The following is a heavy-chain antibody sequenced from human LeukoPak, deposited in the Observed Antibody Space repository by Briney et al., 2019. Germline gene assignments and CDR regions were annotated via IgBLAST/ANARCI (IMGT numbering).Heavy chain of an antibody. Sequence: GGSLRLSCAASGFTFSSYAMSWVRQAPGKGLEWVSAISGSGGSTYYADSVKGRFTISRDDSKNTLYLQMNSLRAEDTAVYYCAKFHHSGYYFDYWGQGTLVTVSS. D-gene: IGHD3-22*01. CDR1: GFTFSSYA. J-gene: IGHJ4*02. CDR2: ISGSGGST. V-gene: IGHV3-23*01. CDR3: AKFHHSGYYFDY.